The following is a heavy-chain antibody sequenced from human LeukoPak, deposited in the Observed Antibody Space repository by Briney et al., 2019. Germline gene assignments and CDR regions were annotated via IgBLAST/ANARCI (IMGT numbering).Heavy chain of an antibody. CDR2: IWYDGSNK. V-gene: IGHV3-33*01. J-gene: IGHJ4*02. CDR3: ARALAVADPFDY. Sequence: GGSLRLSCGASGFTFSSYGMHWVRQAPGKGLEWVAVIWYDGSNKYYADSVKGRFTISRDNSKNTLYLQMNSLRAEDTAVYYCARALAVADPFDYWGQGTLVTVSS. D-gene: IGHD6-19*01. CDR1: GFTFSSYG.